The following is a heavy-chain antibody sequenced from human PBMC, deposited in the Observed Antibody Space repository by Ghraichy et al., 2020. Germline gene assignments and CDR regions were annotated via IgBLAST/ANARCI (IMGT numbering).Heavy chain of an antibody. V-gene: IGHV1-46*01. CDR1: GYTFTSYY. CDR2: INPSGGST. D-gene: IGHD3-22*01. J-gene: IGHJ4*02. Sequence: ASVKVSCKASGYTFTSYYMHWVRQAPGQGLEWMGIINPSGGSTSYAQKFQGRVTMTRDTSTSTVYMELSSLRSEDTAVYYCARDSGSSGYPPGNYFDYWGQGTLVTVSS. CDR3: ARDSGSSGYPPGNYFDY.